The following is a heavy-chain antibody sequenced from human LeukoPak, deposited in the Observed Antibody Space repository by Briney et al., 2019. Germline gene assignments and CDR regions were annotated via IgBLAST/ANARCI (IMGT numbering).Heavy chain of an antibody. CDR3: AKETAVFMGQDGVDV. D-gene: IGHD2-21*02. V-gene: IGHV3-23*01. J-gene: IGHJ6*02. CDR2: VSGSGGAT. Sequence: GGSLRLSCAASGFIFSNYAMSWVRQAPGKGLEWVSAVSGSGGATYYTDSVKGRFLISRDNFKNTLYLQMNRLRAEDTAIYYCAKETAVFMGQDGVDVWGRGTTVTVSS. CDR1: GFIFSNYA.